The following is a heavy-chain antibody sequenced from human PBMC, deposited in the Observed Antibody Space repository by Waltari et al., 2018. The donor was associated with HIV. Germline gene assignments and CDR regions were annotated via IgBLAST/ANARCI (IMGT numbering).Heavy chain of an antibody. V-gene: IGHV1-3*01. Sequence: QVQLVQSGAEVAKPGASVKVSCKASGLSFLNHAVHVVRQGRGQRLEWMGWINAGNGNTEYSQKFQGRVAFTRDTSASTAYLEISSLRSEDTALYYCAFNPRDCSSFGCYLACFDYWGQGTLVTVSS. CDR1: GLSFLNHA. CDR2: INAGNGNT. D-gene: IGHD2-2*01. J-gene: IGHJ4*02. CDR3: AFNPRDCSSFGCYLACFDY.